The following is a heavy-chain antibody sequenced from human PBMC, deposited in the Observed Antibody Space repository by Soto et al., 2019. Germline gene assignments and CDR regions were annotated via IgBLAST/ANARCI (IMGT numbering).Heavy chain of an antibody. CDR2: TYYRSKWYN. J-gene: IGHJ5*02. Sequence: SQTLSLTCVISGDSVSSNTVAWNWIRQSPSRGLEWLGRTYYRSKWYNDYAVSVKSRITINPDTSKNQFSLQLNSVTPEDTAVYFCARDPGSWFDPWGQGTLVTVS. V-gene: IGHV6-1*01. CDR1: GDSVSSNTVA. CDR3: ARDPGSWFDP.